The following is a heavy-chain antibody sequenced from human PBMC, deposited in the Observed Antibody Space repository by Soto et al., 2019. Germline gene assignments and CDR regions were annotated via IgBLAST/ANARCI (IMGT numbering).Heavy chain of an antibody. V-gene: IGHV6-1*01. CDR2: TYYRSKWYN. CDR1: GDSVSSNSAA. Sequence: SPTLSLTCAISGDSVSSNSAAWNWIRQSPSRGLEWLGRTYYRSKWYNDYAVSVKSRITINPDTSKNQFSLQLNSVTPEDTAVYYCARTYGSGSYYLPYYYGMDVWGQGTTVTVSS. CDR3: ARTYGSGSYYLPYYYGMDV. J-gene: IGHJ6*02. D-gene: IGHD3-10*01.